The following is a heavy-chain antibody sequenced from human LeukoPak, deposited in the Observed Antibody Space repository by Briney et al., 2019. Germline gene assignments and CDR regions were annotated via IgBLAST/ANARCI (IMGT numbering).Heavy chain of an antibody. CDR2: ISDDGSNI. CDR3: ARDVLSGYDFDAFDI. D-gene: IGHD5-12*01. CDR1: GFTFSNFG. Sequence: GGSLRLSCAASGFTFSNFGMHRVRQAPGKGLEWVAVISDDGSNIHYADSVKGRFTISRDNAKNSLYLQMNSLRAEDTAVYYCARDVLSGYDFDAFDIWGQGTMVTVSS. J-gene: IGHJ3*02. V-gene: IGHV3-30*03.